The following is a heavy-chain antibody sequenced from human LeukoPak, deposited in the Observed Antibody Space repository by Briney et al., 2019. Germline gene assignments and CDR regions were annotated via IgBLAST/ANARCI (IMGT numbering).Heavy chain of an antibody. CDR1: GFTFSSYE. CDR3: ARVGVVVAATGNLWFDP. Sequence: GGSLRLSCAASGFTFSSYEMNWVRQAPGKGLEWVSYISSSGSTIYYADSVKGRFTISRDNAKNSLYLQMNSLRGEDTAVYYCARVGVVVAATGNLWFDPWGQGTLVTVSS. J-gene: IGHJ5*02. V-gene: IGHV3-48*03. D-gene: IGHD2-15*01. CDR2: ISSSGSTI.